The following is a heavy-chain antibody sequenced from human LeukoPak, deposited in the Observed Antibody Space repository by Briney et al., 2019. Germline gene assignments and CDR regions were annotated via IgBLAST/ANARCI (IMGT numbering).Heavy chain of an antibody. CDR3: AGYGSGSYPMNYYYYMDV. Sequence: ASVKVSCKASGGTFISYAISWVRQAPGQGLEWMGGIIPIFGTANYAQKFQGRVTITTDESTSTAYMELSSLRSEDTAVYYCAGYGSGSYPMNYYYYMDVWGKGTTVTVSS. J-gene: IGHJ6*03. V-gene: IGHV1-69*05. D-gene: IGHD3-10*01. CDR2: IIPIFGTA. CDR1: GGTFISYA.